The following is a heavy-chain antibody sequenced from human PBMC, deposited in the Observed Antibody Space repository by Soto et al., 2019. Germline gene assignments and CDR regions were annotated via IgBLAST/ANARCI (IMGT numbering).Heavy chain of an antibody. J-gene: IGHJ4*02. V-gene: IGHV5-51*01. D-gene: IGHD6-6*01. CDR3: ARRGQQLVSPFDY. CDR1: GYSFTSYC. Sequence: GESLKISCKGSGYSFTSYCIGLVGQIPGKGLEWMGIIYPGDSDTRYSPSFQGQVTISADKSISTAYLQWSSLKASDTAMYYCARRGQQLVSPFDYWGQGTLVTVSS. CDR2: IYPGDSDT.